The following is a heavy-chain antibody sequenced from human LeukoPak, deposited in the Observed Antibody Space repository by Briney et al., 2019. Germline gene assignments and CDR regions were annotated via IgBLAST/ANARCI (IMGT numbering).Heavy chain of an antibody. CDR2: IYYSEST. Sequence: SETLSLTCAVSGYSISSSNWWGWIRQPPGKGLEWIGYIYYSESTYYNPSPKSRVSMSVDTSKNQFSLKLSSVTAVDTAVYYCARSRVTTGTTFDLWGRGTLVTVPS. CDR3: ARSRVTTGTTFDL. J-gene: IGHJ2*01. D-gene: IGHD1-1*01. CDR1: GYSISSSNW. V-gene: IGHV4-28*01.